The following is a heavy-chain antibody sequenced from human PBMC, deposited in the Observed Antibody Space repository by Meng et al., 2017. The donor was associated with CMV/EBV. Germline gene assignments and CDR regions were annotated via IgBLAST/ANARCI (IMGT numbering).Heavy chain of an antibody. CDR1: GGSISSGDYY. Sequence: SETLSLTCTVSGGSISSGDYYWSWLRQPPGKGLEWIGYIYYSGSTYYNPSLKSRVTISVDTSKNQFSLKLSSVTAADTAVYDCARVRGAFGGVIVSLGFDYWGQGTLVTVSS. D-gene: IGHD3-16*02. V-gene: IGHV4-30-4*08. CDR3: ARVRGAFGGVIVSLGFDY. J-gene: IGHJ4*02. CDR2: IYYSGST.